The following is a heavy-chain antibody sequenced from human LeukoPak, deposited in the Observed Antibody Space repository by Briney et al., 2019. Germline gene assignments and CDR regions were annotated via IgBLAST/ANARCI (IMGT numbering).Heavy chain of an antibody. CDR3: TTDEDWNYARKDV. D-gene: IGHD1-7*01. CDR2: TVSEIDGGTT. Sequence: GGSLRLSCVVSGFTFSTSAMSWVRQVPGKGLEWVGQTVSEIDGGTTDYAAPVKGRFTISRDDSKSTLYLQMNSLKIEDTAVYYCTTDEDWNYARKDVWGQGATVIVSS. J-gene: IGHJ6*02. V-gene: IGHV3-15*04. CDR1: GFTFSTSA.